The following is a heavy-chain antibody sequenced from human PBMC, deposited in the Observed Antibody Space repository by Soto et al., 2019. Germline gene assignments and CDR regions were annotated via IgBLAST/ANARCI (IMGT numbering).Heavy chain of an antibody. J-gene: IGHJ6*03. CDR1: GYTFTSYG. CDR2: ISAYNGNT. CDR3: ARGATMVRGVITYYYYYMDV. Sequence: ASVKVSCKASGYTFTSYGISWVRQAPGQGLEWMGWISAYNGNTNYAQKLQGRVTMTTDTSTSTAYMELRSLRSDDTAVYYCARGATMVRGVITYYYYYMDVWGKGTTVTVSS. V-gene: IGHV1-18*01. D-gene: IGHD3-10*01.